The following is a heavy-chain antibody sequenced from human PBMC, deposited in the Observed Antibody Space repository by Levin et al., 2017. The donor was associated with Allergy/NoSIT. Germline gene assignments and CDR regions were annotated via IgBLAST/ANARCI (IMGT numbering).Heavy chain of an antibody. CDR3: ARDIEAGYSSPYGMDV. D-gene: IGHD6-13*01. Sequence: SCAASGFTFSSYAMHWVRQAPGKGLEWVAVISYDGSNKYYADSVKGRFTISRDNSKNTLYLQMNSLRAEDTAVYYCARDIEAGYSSPYGMDVWGQGTTVTVSS. V-gene: IGHV3-30*04. J-gene: IGHJ6*02. CDR1: GFTFSSYA. CDR2: ISYDGSNK.